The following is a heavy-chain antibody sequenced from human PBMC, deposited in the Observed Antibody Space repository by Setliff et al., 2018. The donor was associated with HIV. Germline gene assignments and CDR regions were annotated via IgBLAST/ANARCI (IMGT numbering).Heavy chain of an antibody. Sequence: RASVKVSCKASGYTFTSYTLHWVRQAPGRRLEWMGWINAGNGNTKFSQKFQGRVDITRDTSASTAYMELSSLRSKDTAVYYCARGFSVYSSLDPLLNWFDPWGQGTLGTVS. CDR2: INAGNGNT. V-gene: IGHV1-3*01. CDR1: GYTFTSYT. J-gene: IGHJ5*02. CDR3: ARGFSVYSSLDPLLNWFDP. D-gene: IGHD6-6*01.